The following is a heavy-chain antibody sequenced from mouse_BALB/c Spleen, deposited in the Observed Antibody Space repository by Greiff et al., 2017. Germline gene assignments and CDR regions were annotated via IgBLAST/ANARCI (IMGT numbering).Heavy chain of an antibody. D-gene: IGHD2-1*01. J-gene: IGHJ4*01. CDR1: GYTFTSYW. Sequence: VQGVESGAELAKPGASVKMSCKASGYTFTSYWMHWVKQRPGQGLEWIGYINPSTGYTEYNQKFKDKATLTADKSSSTAYMQLSSLTSEDSAVYYCARHYGNNYYAMDYWGQGTSVTVSS. CDR2: INPSTGYT. CDR3: ARHYGNNYYAMDY. V-gene: IGHV1-7*01.